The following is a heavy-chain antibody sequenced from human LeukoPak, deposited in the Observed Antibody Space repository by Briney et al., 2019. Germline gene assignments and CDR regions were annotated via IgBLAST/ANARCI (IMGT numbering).Heavy chain of an antibody. CDR2: IYHSGST. D-gene: IGHD2-21*01. CDR1: GYSISSGYY. CDR3: ARDEIPDY. J-gene: IGHJ4*02. Sequence: PSETLSLTCTVSGYSISSGYYWGWIRQPPGKGLGWIGSIYHSGSTYYNPSLKSRVTISVDTSKNQFSLKLSSVTAADTAVYYCARDEIPDYWGQGTLVTVSS. V-gene: IGHV4-38-2*02.